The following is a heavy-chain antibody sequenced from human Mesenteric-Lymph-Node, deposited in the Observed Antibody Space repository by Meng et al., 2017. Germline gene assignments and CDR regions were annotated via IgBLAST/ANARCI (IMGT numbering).Heavy chain of an antibody. J-gene: IGHJ4*02. Sequence: GQLGQVGAWVKKPGSSVKVSCKASGGTFSSYAISWVRQAPGQGLEWMGGIIPIFGTANYAQKFQGRVTITADKSTSTAYMELSSLRSEDTAVYYCVWLLHYFDYWGQGTLVTVSS. V-gene: IGHV1-69*06. CDR2: IIPIFGTA. CDR1: GGTFSSYA. CDR3: VWLLHYFDY. D-gene: IGHD2-15*01.